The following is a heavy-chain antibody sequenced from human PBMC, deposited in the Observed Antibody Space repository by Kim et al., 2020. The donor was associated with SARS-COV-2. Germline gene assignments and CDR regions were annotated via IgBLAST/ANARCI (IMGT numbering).Heavy chain of an antibody. V-gene: IGHV3-53*01. Sequence: GGSLRLSCAASGFTVSSNYMSWVRQAPGKGLEWVSVIYSGGSTYYADSVKERFTISRDNSKNTVSLQMNSRRAEDTTVYYCGRVGWTSWGYYYYGMDVWG. CDR3: GRVGWTSWGYYYYGMDV. D-gene: IGHD2-2*03. J-gene: IGHJ6*01. CDR2: IYSGGST. CDR1: GFTVSSNY.